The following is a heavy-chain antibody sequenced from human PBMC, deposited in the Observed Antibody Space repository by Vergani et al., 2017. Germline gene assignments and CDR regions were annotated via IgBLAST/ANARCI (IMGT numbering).Heavy chain of an antibody. J-gene: IGHJ6*03. V-gene: IGHV4-59*01. CDR3: ARDRNXVTTYEGYYYYMDV. Sequence: QVQLQESGPGLVKPSETLSLTCTVSGGSISSYYWSWIRQPPGKGLEWIGYIYYSGSTNYNPSLKSRVTISVDTSKNQFSLKLSSVTAADTAVYYCARDRNXVTTYEGYYYYMDVWGKGP. D-gene: IGHD4-11*01. CDR2: IYYSGST. CDR1: GGSISSYY.